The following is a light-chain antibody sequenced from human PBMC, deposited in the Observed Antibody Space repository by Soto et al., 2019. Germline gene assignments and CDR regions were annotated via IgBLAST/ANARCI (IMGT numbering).Light chain of an antibody. J-gene: IGKJ4*01. Sequence: EIVLTQSPGTLSLSPGERATLSCRASQSVSSSYLAWYQQKPGQAPRLLIYGASSRDTGIPDRFSGSGSGTNFTLTISRMAPEYFAVYYCQQYGSSPALTVGGGTKVEIK. CDR1: QSVSSSY. CDR3: QQYGSSPALT. CDR2: GAS. V-gene: IGKV3-20*01.